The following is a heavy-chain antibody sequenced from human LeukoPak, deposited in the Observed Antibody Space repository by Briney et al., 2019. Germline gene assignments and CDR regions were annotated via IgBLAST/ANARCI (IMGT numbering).Heavy chain of an antibody. V-gene: IGHV4-39*01. CDR2: IYYSGST. J-gene: IGHJ6*02. Sequence: SETLSLTCTVSGGSISSSSYYWGWIRQPPGKGLEWIGSIYYSGSTYYNPSLKSRVTISVDTSKNQFSLKLSSVTAADTAVYYCARGGRCSSTSCYKRALDVWGQGTTVTVSS. D-gene: IGHD2-2*02. CDR3: ARGGRCSSTSCYKRALDV. CDR1: GGSISSSSYY.